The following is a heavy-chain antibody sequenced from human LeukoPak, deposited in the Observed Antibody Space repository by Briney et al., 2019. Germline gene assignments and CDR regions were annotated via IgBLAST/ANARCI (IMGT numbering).Heavy chain of an antibody. J-gene: IGHJ4*02. CDR2: IKKDGSDQ. D-gene: IGHD6-13*01. CDR3: VRTFIAAADH. Sequence: PGRSLRLSCAVSGFIFSGYGMHWVRQAPGKGLEWVANIKKDGSDQYYVDSVKGRFTISRDNSKNSLYLQMNGLRAEDTAVYYCVRTFIAAADHWGQGTLVTVSS. CDR1: GFIFSGYG. V-gene: IGHV3-7*05.